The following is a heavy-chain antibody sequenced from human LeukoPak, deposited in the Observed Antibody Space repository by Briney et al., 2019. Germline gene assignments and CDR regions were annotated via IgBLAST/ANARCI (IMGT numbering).Heavy chain of an antibody. CDR1: GGSISSSSYY. J-gene: IGHJ5*02. CDR3: ARPDDYGVNWLDP. Sequence: SETLSLTCTVSGGSISSSSYYWGWIRQPPGKGLEWIGSIYYSGSTYYNPSLKSRVTISVDTSKNQFSLQLSSVTAADTAVYYCARPDDYGVNWLDPWGQGTLVTVSS. CDR2: IYYSGST. D-gene: IGHD4-17*01. V-gene: IGHV4-39*01.